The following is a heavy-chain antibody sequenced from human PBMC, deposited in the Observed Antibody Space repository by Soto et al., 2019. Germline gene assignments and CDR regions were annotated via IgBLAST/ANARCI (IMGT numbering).Heavy chain of an antibody. D-gene: IGHD3-10*01. Sequence: SETLSLTCSVSGGSISGYYWTWIRQPPGKGLEWIGFIYDSGNTNYNPSLKSRVTISVDGSKNQFSLKLTSVSAADTAVYYCASGYSFGSGSFSYLDFWGQGILVTVSS. CDR3: ASGYSFGSGSFSYLDF. V-gene: IGHV4-59*01. J-gene: IGHJ4*02. CDR1: GGSISGYY. CDR2: IYDSGNT.